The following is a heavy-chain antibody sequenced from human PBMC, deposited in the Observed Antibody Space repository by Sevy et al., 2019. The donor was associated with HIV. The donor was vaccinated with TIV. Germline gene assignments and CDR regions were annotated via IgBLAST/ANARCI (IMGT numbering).Heavy chain of an antibody. V-gene: IGHV1-46*01. J-gene: IGHJ4*02. CDR2: IDPSAGNV. CDR3: VRADPAQHFDS. Sequence: ASVKVSCKASGDTFTNNYMHWVRQAPGQGLEWMGIIDPSAGNVSYAQKFQGRVTMTRDTSTSTLYMDLSSLRSEDTAVYYCVRADPAQHFDSWGQGTLVTVSS. CDR1: GDTFTNNY.